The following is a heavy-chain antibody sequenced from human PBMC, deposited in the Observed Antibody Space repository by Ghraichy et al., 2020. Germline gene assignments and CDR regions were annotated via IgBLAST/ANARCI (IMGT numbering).Heavy chain of an antibody. J-gene: IGHJ3*02. V-gene: IGHV3-21*01. CDR2: ISSSSSYI. Sequence: GGSLRLSCAASGFTFSSYSMNGVGQAPGKGLEWASSISSSSSYIYYADSVTGRFTISRDNAKNSLYLQMNSLRAEDTAVYYCARDQEYSGSGAFDIWGQGTMVTVSS. CDR3: ARDQEYSGSGAFDI. CDR1: GFTFSSYS. D-gene: IGHD5-12*01.